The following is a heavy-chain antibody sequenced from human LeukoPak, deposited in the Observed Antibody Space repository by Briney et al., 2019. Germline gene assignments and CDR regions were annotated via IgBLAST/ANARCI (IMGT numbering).Heavy chain of an antibody. CDR1: GYSFTSYW. CDR2: IYPGDSDT. Sequence: GESLKISCKGSGYSFTSYWIGWVRQMPGKVLEWMGFIYPGDSDTRYSPSFQGQVTISADKSISSAYLQWSSLKASDTGIYYCARHSRVSGLTGYWGQGTLVTVSS. D-gene: IGHD2-15*01. J-gene: IGHJ4*02. CDR3: ARHSRVSGLTGY. V-gene: IGHV5-51*01.